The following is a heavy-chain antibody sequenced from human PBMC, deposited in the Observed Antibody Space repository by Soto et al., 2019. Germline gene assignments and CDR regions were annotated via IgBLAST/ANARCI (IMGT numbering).Heavy chain of an antibody. V-gene: IGHV1-46*01. CDR1: GYPFTRYF. CDR3: AREMASTYYFDY. Sequence: QVQLVQSGAEVRNPGASMKISCKASGYPFTRYFVHWLRQAPGQGIEWMGNSDPSGGSPTYAQKFQDRVTMTTDTSTSTVYMELTSLSSDDSAVYYCAREMASTYYFDYWGQGTLVTVSS. CDR2: SDPSGGSP. J-gene: IGHJ4*02. D-gene: IGHD1-1*01.